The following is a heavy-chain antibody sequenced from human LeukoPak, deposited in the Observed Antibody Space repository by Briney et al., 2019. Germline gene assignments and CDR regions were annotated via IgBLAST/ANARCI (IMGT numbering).Heavy chain of an antibody. CDR2: ISGSGGKT. J-gene: IGHJ4*02. D-gene: IGHD2-15*01. Sequence: GGSMILSYGSCGLTFTSHVRRGGRQPRGGRVGWVSAISGSGGKTYYADSVRSRFTISRDNSTNTVYIQMKSPSADDNAVYFCAKEGGRVTPYFDYWGQGTLVTVSS. V-gene: IGHV3-23*01. CDR3: AKEGGRVTPYFDY. CDR1: GLTFTSHV.